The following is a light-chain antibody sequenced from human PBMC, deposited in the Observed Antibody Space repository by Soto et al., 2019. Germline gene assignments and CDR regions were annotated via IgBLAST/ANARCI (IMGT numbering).Light chain of an antibody. CDR1: SSNIGAGSD. V-gene: IGLV1-40*01. CDR3: CSSGGSPTYV. Sequence: QSVLTQPPSVSGAPGQRVTISCTGSSSNIGAGSDVHWYQQLPGEAPKLMIFEVNKRPSGVSNRFSGSKSGNTASLTISGLKVEDEADYYCCSSGGSPTYVFGTGTKLTVL. CDR2: EVN. J-gene: IGLJ1*01.